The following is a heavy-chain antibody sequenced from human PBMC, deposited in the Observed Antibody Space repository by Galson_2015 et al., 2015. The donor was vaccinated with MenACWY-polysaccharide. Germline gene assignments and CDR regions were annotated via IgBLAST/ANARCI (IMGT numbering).Heavy chain of an antibody. Sequence: SVKVSCKASGYTFGSYAMNWARQAPGQGLEWMGWINTNTGNPTSAPGFTGRFVFSLDTSVSTAYLQISSLKAEDTAVYYCARESEYSDRFDGFYIWGQGTMATVSS. CDR1: GYTFGSYA. D-gene: IGHD2/OR15-2a*01. CDR3: ARESEYSDRFDGFYI. CDR2: INTNTGNP. V-gene: IGHV7-4-1*02. J-gene: IGHJ3*02.